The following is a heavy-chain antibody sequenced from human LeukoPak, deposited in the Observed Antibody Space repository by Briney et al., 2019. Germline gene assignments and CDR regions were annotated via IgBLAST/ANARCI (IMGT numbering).Heavy chain of an antibody. CDR1: GGSISSHY. CDR2: IYYSGST. D-gene: IGHD3-10*01. CDR3: ARGAGSRGGYYYYYMDV. V-gene: IGHV4-59*11. Sequence: SETLSLTCTVSGGSISSHYRSWIRQPPGKGLEWIGYIYYSGSTNYNPSLKSRVTISVDTSKNQFSLKLSSVTAADTAVYYCARGAGSRGGYYYYYMDVWGKGTTVTVSS. J-gene: IGHJ6*03.